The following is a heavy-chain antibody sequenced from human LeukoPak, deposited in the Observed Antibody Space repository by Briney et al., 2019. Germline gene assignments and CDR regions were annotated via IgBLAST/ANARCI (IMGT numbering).Heavy chain of an antibody. D-gene: IGHD5-12*01. CDR1: GFLFSNSW. CDR2: INQDGSAK. V-gene: IGHV3-7*05. CDR3: ARDSGYNAFDY. J-gene: IGHJ4*02. Sequence: GGSLRLSCADSGFLFSNSWMAWVRQAAGRGLEWLANINQDGSAKTCVDSVKGRFTISRDNAKNSLYLQMNSLRAEDTAMYYCARDSGYNAFDYWGQGTLVTVSS.